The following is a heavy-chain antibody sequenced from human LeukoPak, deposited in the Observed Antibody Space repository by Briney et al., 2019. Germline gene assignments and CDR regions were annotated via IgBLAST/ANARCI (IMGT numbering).Heavy chain of an antibody. D-gene: IGHD5-12*01. CDR3: ASSDGLPPRSDSSYDVFDY. Sequence: KASGTLSLTCAVSGGSIISGNWWSWVRQPPGKGLEWIGEIYHSGRTNYNPSLKSRVTMSLDKSKNQFSLNLSSVTAADTALYYCASSDGLPPRSDSSYDVFDYWGQGTLVTVSS. CDR1: GGSIISGNW. J-gene: IGHJ4*02. CDR2: IYHSGRT. V-gene: IGHV4-4*02.